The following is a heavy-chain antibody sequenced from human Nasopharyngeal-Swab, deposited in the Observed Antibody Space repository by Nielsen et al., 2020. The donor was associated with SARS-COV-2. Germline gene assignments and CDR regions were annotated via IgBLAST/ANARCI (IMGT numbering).Heavy chain of an antibody. CDR3: ARGFGFGAYLI. J-gene: IGHJ6*02. V-gene: IGHV4-34*01. CDR2: INHSGST. D-gene: IGHD3-10*01. Sequence: PGKGLEWIGEINHSGSTNYNPSLKSRVTISVDTSKNQFSLKLSSVTAADTAVYYCARGFGFGAYLIWGQGTTVTVSS.